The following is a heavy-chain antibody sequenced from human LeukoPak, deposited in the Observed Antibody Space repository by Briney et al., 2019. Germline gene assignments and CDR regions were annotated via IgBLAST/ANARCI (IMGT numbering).Heavy chain of an antibody. V-gene: IGHV3-23*01. CDR3: ARDPYSSGWYDY. J-gene: IGHJ4*02. CDR1: GFTFSNSA. D-gene: IGHD6-19*01. Sequence: GGSLRLSCAASGFTFSNSAMSWVRQAPGKGLEWVSAISGSGGSTYYADSVKGRFTISRDNSKNTVYLQMNSLRAEDTAVYYCARDPYSSGWYDYWGQGTLVTVSS. CDR2: ISGSGGST.